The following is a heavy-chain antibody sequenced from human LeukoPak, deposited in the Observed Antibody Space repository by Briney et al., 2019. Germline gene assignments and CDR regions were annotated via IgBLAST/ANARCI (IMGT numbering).Heavy chain of an antibody. CDR2: INHSGST. CDR3: ARRPRITLYYGMDV. Sequence: SETLSLTCTVYGGSFSGYYWSWIRQPPGKGLEWIGEINHSGSTNYNPSLKSRVTISVDTSKNQFSLKLSSVTAADTAVYYCARRPRITLYYGMDVWGQGTTVTVSS. J-gene: IGHJ6*02. CDR1: GGSFSGYY. V-gene: IGHV4-34*01. D-gene: IGHD5-12*01.